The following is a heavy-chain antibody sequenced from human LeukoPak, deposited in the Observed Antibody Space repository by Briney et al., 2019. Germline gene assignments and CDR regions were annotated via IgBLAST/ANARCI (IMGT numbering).Heavy chain of an antibody. CDR2: IYTGGTT. Sequence: GGSLRLSCAASGFTFSDYYMSWVRQAPGKGLEWVSVIYTGGTTHYADSVKGRFTISRDNAKNTLYLQMNSLRAEDTAVYYCARRKVVSAYYYGMDVWGQGTTVTVSS. D-gene: IGHD2-2*01. CDR3: ARRKVVSAYYYGMDV. J-gene: IGHJ6*02. CDR1: GFTFSDYY. V-gene: IGHV3-66*01.